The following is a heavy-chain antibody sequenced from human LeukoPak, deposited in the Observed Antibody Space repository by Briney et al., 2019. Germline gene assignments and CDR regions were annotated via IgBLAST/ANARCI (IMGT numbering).Heavy chain of an antibody. J-gene: IGHJ4*02. D-gene: IGHD2-21*02. CDR3: ARGAYEIVVVTAPTY. CDR2: ISSDGTNK. V-gene: IGHV3-30-3*01. CDR1: GFTFSSYT. Sequence: PGGSLRLSCAASGFTFSSYTIHWVRQAPGKGLEWVAVISSDGTNKYYADSVKGRFTISRDNSKNTLYLQMSSLRVEDTAVYYCARGAYEIVVVTAPTYWGRGTLVTVSS.